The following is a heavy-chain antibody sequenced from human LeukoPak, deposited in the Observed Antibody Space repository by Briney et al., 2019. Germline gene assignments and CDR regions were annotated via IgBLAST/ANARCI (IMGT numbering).Heavy chain of an antibody. CDR1: GYTFNSYG. CDR3: ARETDIVVVVESYYGMGV. V-gene: IGHV1-18*01. CDR2: ISAYNGNT. Sequence: ASVKVSCKASGYTFNSYGISWVRQAPGQGLEWMGWISAYNGNTNYAQKLQGRVTMTTDTSTSTAYMELRGLRSDDTAVYYCARETDIVVVVESYYGMGVWGQGTTVTVSS. J-gene: IGHJ6*02. D-gene: IGHD2-15*01.